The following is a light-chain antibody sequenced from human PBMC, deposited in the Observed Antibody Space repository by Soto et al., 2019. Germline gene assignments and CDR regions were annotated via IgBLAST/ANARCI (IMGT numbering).Light chain of an antibody. Sequence: QSALTQPASVSGSPGQSITISCTGTSSDVGSYNLVSWYQQHPGKAPKLMIYEGSKRPSGVSNRFSGSKSGNTASLTISGLQAEDEADYYCCSYAGRGMFGGGTKLTVL. CDR2: EGS. CDR3: CSYAGRGM. J-gene: IGLJ3*02. CDR1: SSDVGSYNL. V-gene: IGLV2-23*01.